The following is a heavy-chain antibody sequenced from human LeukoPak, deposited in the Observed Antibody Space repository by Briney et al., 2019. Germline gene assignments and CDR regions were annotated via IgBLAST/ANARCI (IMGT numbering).Heavy chain of an antibody. CDR1: GGSISSSSYY. CDR2: IYYSGST. CDR3: ASLYCSSTSCFGVPYYYYGMDV. V-gene: IGHV4-39*01. J-gene: IGHJ6*02. D-gene: IGHD2-2*01. Sequence: SETLSLTCTVSGGSISSSSYYWGWIRQPPGKGLEWIGSIYYSGSTYYNPSLKRRVTISVNTSKNQFSLKQSSVTDADTAVYYCASLYCSSTSCFGVPYYYYGMDVWGQGTTVTVSS.